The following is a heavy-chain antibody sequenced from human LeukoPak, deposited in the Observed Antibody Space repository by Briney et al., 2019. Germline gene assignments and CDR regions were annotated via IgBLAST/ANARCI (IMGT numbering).Heavy chain of an antibody. CDR2: IYYSGST. CDR3: ATLHGPRNYARRYYYYGMDV. Sequence: SETLSLTCTVSGGSISSYYWSWIRQPPGKGLEWIGYIYYSGSTNYNPSLKGRVTISVDTSKNQFSLKLSSVTAADTAVYYCATLHGPRNYARRYYYYGMDVWGQGTTVTVSS. CDR1: GGSISSYY. J-gene: IGHJ6*02. D-gene: IGHD1-7*01. V-gene: IGHV4-59*01.